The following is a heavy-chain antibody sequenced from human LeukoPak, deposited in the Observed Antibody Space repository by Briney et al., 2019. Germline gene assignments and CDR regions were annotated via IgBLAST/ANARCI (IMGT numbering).Heavy chain of an antibody. CDR3: ARDRSQGYFDWLLSNTNAFDI. CDR2: INPNSGDT. Sequence: ASVKVSCKPSGYTFTAYYIHFVRQAPGQGLEWMGWINPNSGDTKYAQNYQDRVTMTWDTSVSTAYMELSSLTSDDTAVYYCARDRSQGYFDWLLSNTNAFDIWGQGTMVTVSS. J-gene: IGHJ3*02. V-gene: IGHV1-2*02. D-gene: IGHD3-9*01. CDR1: GYTFTAYY.